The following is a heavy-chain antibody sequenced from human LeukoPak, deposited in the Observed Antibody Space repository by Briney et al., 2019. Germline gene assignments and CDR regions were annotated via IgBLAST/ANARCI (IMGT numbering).Heavy chain of an antibody. CDR1: GFTFSSYA. Sequence: GGSLRLSCAASGFTFSSYAMSWVRQAPGKGLEWVANIKQDGSEKHYVDSVKGRFTISRDNAKNSLYLQMNSLRAEDTAVYYCARGYYRVDYWGQGTLVTVSS. CDR3: ARGYYRVDY. CDR2: IKQDGSEK. D-gene: IGHD2-15*01. V-gene: IGHV3-7*04. J-gene: IGHJ4*02.